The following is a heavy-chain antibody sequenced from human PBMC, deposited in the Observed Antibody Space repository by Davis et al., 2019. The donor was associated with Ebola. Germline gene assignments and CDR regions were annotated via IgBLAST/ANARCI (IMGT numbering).Heavy chain of an antibody. CDR3: AKAQYCTSTTCYDRFDP. Sequence: PGGSLRLSCGVYGGSFSNYYWSWIRQPPGKGLEWIGGIDDNGSTNYNPSLKSRVIISVDTPKKQFSLRLTSLTAADTAMYYCAKAQYCTSTTCYDRFDPWGQGTLVSVTS. V-gene: IGHV4-34*01. D-gene: IGHD2-2*01. J-gene: IGHJ5*02. CDR1: GGSFSNYY. CDR2: IDDNGST.